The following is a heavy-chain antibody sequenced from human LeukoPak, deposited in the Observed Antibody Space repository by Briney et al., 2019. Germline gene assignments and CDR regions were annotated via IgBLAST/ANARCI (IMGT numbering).Heavy chain of an antibody. CDR3: ARAPNYGGRPFDY. CDR1: GGSISSYY. Sequence: PSETLSLTCTVSGGSISSYYWSWIRQPPGKGLEGIGYIYCSGSTNYNPSLKSRVTISVDTSKNQFSLKLSSVTAADTAVYYCARAPNYGGRPFDYWGQGTLVTVSS. CDR2: IYCSGST. V-gene: IGHV4-59*01. J-gene: IGHJ4*02. D-gene: IGHD4/OR15-4a*01.